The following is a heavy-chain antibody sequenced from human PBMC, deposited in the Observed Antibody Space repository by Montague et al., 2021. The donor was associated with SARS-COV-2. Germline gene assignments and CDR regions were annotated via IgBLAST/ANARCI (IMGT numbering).Heavy chain of an antibody. D-gene: IGHD2/OR15-2a*01. Sequence: SLRLSCAASGFTFSSAWMTWVRRPPGKGLEWVGLIKSKEDGGAIQYATSVKGRFTISRDESENTLYLQMDSLTTEDTAVYYCTADFSDTAEQMSQTDLWGQGTLVTVSS. V-gene: IGHV3-15*06. CDR1: GFTFSSAW. CDR2: IKSKEDGGAI. J-gene: IGHJ5*02. CDR3: TADFSDTAEQMSQTDL.